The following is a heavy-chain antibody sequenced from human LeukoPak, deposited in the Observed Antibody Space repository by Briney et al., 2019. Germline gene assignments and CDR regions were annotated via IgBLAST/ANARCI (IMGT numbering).Heavy chain of an antibody. CDR1: GGSFSGYY. V-gene: IGHV4-34*01. D-gene: IGHD6-19*01. CDR2: INHSGGT. J-gene: IGHJ4*02. Sequence: PSETLSLTCAVYGGSFSGYYWSWIRQPPGKGLEWIGEINHSGGTNYNPSLKSRVTISVETSKNQLPLKRSSVTPSHTDVYYCARLVTGYSCGWYVIFHYWGQGTLVPVST. CDR3: ARLVTGYSCGWYVIFHY.